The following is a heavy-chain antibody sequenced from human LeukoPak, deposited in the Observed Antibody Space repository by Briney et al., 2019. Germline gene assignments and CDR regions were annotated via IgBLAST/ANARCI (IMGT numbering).Heavy chain of an antibody. CDR1: GFTFSSYG. CDR3: ARVGHPTSGGFDY. Sequence: GGSLRLSCAASGFTFSSYGMHWVRQAPGKGLEWVAFIRYDGSNKYYADSVKGRFTISRDNAKNSLYLQMNSLRADDTAVYYCARVGHPTSGGFDYWGQGALVTVSS. V-gene: IGHV3-30*02. J-gene: IGHJ4*02. CDR2: IRYDGSNK. D-gene: IGHD3-16*01.